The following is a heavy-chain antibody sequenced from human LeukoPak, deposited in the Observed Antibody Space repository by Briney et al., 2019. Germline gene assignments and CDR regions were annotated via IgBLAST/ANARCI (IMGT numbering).Heavy chain of an antibody. V-gene: IGHV3-30*02. CDR1: GFTFSSYG. J-gene: IGHJ4*02. CDR2: IRFDGTNK. CDR3: ARDGGYNYGYCVDY. D-gene: IGHD5-18*01. Sequence: GGSLRLSCAASGFTFSSYGMHWVRQAPGKGLEWVAFIRFDGTNKFYADSVKGRFTTSRDNSKNTLYLQMNSLRAEDTAVYYCARDGGYNYGYCVDYWGQGTLVTVSS.